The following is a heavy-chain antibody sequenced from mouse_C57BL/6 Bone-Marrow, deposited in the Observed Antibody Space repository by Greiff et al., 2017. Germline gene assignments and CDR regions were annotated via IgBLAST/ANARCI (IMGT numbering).Heavy chain of an antibody. CDR2: ISNGGGST. CDR3: ARRLYDYAWFAY. CDR1: GFTFSDYY. Sequence: EVKLVESGGGLVQPGGSLKLSCAASGFTFSDYYMYWVRQTPEKRLEWVAYISNGGGSTYYPDTVKGRFTISRDNAKNTLYLQMSRLKSEDTAMYYCARRLYDYAWFAYWGQGTLVTVSA. D-gene: IGHD2-4*01. V-gene: IGHV5-12*01. J-gene: IGHJ3*01.